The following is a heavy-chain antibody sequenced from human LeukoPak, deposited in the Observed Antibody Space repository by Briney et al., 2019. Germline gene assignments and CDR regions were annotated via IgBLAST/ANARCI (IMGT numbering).Heavy chain of an antibody. CDR1: GFTFSSYE. D-gene: IGHD5-18*01. Sequence: GGSLRLSCAASGFTFSSYEMNWVRQAPGKGLEWVSYISSSGSTIYYADSVKGRFTISRDNAKNSLYLQMNSLRAEDTAVYYCARPSRGYSYGIFDYWGQGTLVTVSS. V-gene: IGHV3-48*03. CDR2: ISSSGSTI. J-gene: IGHJ4*02. CDR3: ARPSRGYSYGIFDY.